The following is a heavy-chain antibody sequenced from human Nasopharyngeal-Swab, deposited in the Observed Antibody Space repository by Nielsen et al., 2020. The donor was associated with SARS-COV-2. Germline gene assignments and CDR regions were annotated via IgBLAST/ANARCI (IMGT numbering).Heavy chain of an antibody. Sequence: GESLKISCTASGFTFGDYAMSWFRQAPGKGLEWVGFIRSKAYGGTTEYAASVKGRFTISRDDSKSIAYLQMNSLKTEDTDVYYCTSKYYYDSSGYFFRAFDIWGQGTMVTVSS. D-gene: IGHD3-22*01. J-gene: IGHJ3*02. V-gene: IGHV3-49*03. CDR1: GFTFGDYA. CDR2: IRSKAYGGTT. CDR3: TSKYYYDSSGYFFRAFDI.